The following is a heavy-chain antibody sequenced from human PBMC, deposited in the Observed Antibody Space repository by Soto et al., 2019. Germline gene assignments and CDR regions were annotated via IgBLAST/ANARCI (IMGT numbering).Heavy chain of an antibody. CDR3: ARSYVNDYIWGSYFFY. CDR1: GYTFTSYD. J-gene: IGHJ4*02. V-gene: IGHV1-8*01. CDR2: MNPNSGNT. D-gene: IGHD3-16*01. Sequence: ASVKASCKASGYTFTSYDINWVRQATGQGLEWMGWMNPNSGNTGYAQKFQGRVTMTRNTSISTAYMELSILRSEDTAVYYCARSYVNDYIWGSYFFYWGQGTLVTVSS.